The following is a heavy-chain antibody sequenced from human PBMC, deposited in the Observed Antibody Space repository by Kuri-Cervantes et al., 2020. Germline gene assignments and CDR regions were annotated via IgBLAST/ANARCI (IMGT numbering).Heavy chain of an antibody. CDR3: ARDRGVIPLIDY. V-gene: IGHV1-8*01. CDR2: MNPNSGNT. D-gene: IGHD3-10*01. CDR1: GYTFTSYD. Sequence: ASVKVSCKASGYTFTSYDINWVRQATGQGLEWMGWMNPNSGNTGYAQKFQGRVTMTRNTSISTAYMELSSLGSEDTAVYYCARDRGVIPLIDYWGQGTLVTVSS. J-gene: IGHJ4*02.